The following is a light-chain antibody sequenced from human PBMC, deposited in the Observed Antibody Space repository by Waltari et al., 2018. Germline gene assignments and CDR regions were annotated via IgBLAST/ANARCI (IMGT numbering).Light chain of an antibody. Sequence: QPALTQPPSASGSLGHSVTIPCTGSSSDVVRYKFVSWYQQYPGKAPKLIFYEVFKRPPGVPDRFSGSKSGNTASLTVSGLQPEDEADYYCSSYAGGNTLVFGGGTRLTVL. CDR2: EVF. V-gene: IGLV2-8*01. CDR1: SSDVVRYKF. J-gene: IGLJ2*01. CDR3: SSYAGGNTLV.